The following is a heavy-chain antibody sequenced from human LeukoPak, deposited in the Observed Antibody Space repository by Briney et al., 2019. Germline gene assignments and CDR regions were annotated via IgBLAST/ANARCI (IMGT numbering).Heavy chain of an antibody. CDR2: IYTSGST. D-gene: IGHD3-10*01. V-gene: IGHV4-61*02. CDR3: ARDHDVLLWFGESALNAFDI. Sequence: PSETLSLTCTVSGGSISSGSYYWSWIRQPAWKGLEWIGRIYTSGSTNYNPSLKSRVTISVDTSKNQFSLKLSSVTAADTAVYYCARDHDVLLWFGESALNAFDIWGQGTMVTVSS. CDR1: GGSISSGSYY. J-gene: IGHJ3*02.